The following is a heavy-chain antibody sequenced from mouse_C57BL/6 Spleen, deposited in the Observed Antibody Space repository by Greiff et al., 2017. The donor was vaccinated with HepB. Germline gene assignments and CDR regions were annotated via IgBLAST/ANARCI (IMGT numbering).Heavy chain of an antibody. J-gene: IGHJ4*01. V-gene: IGHV1-55*01. D-gene: IGHD1-1*01. CDR1: GYTFTSYW. CDR3: ARSGDYGSSGYYAMEY. Sequence: QVQLQQPGAELVKPGASVKMSCKASGYTFTSYWITWVKQRPGQGLEWIGDIYPGSGSTNYNEKFKSKATLTVDTSSSTAYMQLSSLTSEDSAVYYCARSGDYGSSGYYAMEYWGQGTSVTVSS. CDR2: IYPGSGST.